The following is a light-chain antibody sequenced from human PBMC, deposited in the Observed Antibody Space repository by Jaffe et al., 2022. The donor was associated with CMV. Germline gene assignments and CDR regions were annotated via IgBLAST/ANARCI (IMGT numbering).Light chain of an antibody. CDR1: QSISND. CDR3: QQNYGTPRT. J-gene: IGKJ4*01. V-gene: IGKV1-39*01. CDR2: TAS. Sequence: DIQMTQSPSSLSASVGDRVTITCRASQSISNDLNWYQQKPGKAPKLLIYTASSLQSGVPSRFSGSGSGTDFTLTISSLQPEDFATYSCQQNYGTPRTFGGGTKVEIK.